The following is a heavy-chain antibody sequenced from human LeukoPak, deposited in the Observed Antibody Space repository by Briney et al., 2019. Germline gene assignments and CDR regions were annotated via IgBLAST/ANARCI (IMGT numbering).Heavy chain of an antibody. D-gene: IGHD3-22*01. CDR3: ATRDYDSSGSFDY. CDR1: GYTLTELS. J-gene: IGHJ4*02. V-gene: IGHV1-24*01. Sequence: ASVKVSCTVSGYTLTELSMHWVRQAPGKGLEWMGGFDPEDGETIDAQKFQGRVTMTEDTSTDTAYMELSSLRSEDTAVYYCATRDYDSSGSFDYWGQGTLVTVSS. CDR2: FDPEDGET.